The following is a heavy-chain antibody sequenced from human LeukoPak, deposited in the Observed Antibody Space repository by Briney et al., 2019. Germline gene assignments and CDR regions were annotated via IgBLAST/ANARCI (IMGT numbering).Heavy chain of an antibody. V-gene: IGHV4-39*01. J-gene: IGHJ5*02. CDR1: GGSINTRSYY. D-gene: IGHD3-10*01. CDR2: IYYSGST. CDR3: ARHLNYGSGSYTHFDP. Sequence: SETLSLTCTVSGGSINTRSYYWGWIRQPPGKGLEWIGTIYYSGSTYYNPSLKSRVTVSVDTSKNQFSLKLRSETAADTAVYYCARHLNYGSGSYTHFDPWGQGTLVTVSS.